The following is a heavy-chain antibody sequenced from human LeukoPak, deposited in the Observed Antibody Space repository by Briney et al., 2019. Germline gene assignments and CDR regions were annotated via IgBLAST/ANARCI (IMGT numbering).Heavy chain of an antibody. D-gene: IGHD1-26*01. CDR3: ARGGVGAKAVQH. CDR2: INHSGST. J-gene: IGHJ1*01. V-gene: IGHV4-34*01. Sequence: SETLSLTCAVYGGSFSGYYWSWIRQPPGKGLEWIGEINHSGSTNYNPSLKSRVTISVDTSKNQFSLKLSSVTAEGTAVYYCARGGVGAKAVQHWGQGTLVTVSS. CDR1: GGSFSGYY.